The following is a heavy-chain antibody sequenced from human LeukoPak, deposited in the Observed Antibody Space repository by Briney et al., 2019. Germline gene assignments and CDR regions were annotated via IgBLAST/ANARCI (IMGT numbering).Heavy chain of an antibody. D-gene: IGHD3-9*01. CDR3: ARLPLLRYFDWADY. CDR1: GGSFSGYY. V-gene: IGHV4-34*01. Sequence: SETLSLTCAVYGGSFSGYYWSWLRQPPGKGLEWIGEINHSGTTNYNPSLKRRVTISVDTSKNQFSLKLSSVTAADTAVYYCARLPLLRYFDWADYWGQGTLVTVSS. J-gene: IGHJ4*02. CDR2: INHSGTT.